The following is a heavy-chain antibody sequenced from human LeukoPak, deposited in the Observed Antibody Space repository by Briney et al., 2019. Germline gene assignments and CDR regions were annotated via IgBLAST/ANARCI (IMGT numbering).Heavy chain of an antibody. CDR3: AADLVVRRPYYYYYGMDV. V-gene: IGHV1-58*02. Sequence: SVKVSCKASGFTFTSSAMQWVRQARGLRLEWIGWIVVGSGNTNHAQKFQERVTITRDMSTSTAYMELSSLRSEDTAVYYCAADLVVRRPYYYYYGMDVWGQGTTVTVSS. D-gene: IGHD3-22*01. CDR1: GFTFTSSA. CDR2: IVVGSGNT. J-gene: IGHJ6*02.